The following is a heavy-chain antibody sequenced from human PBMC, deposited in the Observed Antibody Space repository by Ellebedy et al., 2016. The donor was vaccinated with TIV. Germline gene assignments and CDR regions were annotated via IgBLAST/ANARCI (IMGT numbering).Heavy chain of an antibody. CDR2: INPNSGDT. Sequence: ASVKVSCKPSGYTFTDYYMHWVRQAPGQGLEWVAWINPNSGDTNYAQKFQGRVTMTRDTSISTAYMELSRLRSDDTAVYYCAIPPDHWGQGTPVTVSS. J-gene: IGHJ4*02. CDR1: GYTFTDYY. V-gene: IGHV1-2*02. CDR3: AIPPDH.